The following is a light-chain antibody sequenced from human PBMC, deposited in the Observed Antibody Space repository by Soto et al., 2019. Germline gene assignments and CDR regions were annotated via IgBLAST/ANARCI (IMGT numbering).Light chain of an antibody. Sequence: EVVLTQSPATLSLSPGESATLSCRASESVGSYLAWYQQRPDQAPRLVIYDTSTRATGIADRFSGSGSGTDFPLTISSLEPEDFAVYYCQQGGNRPPRTVGQGTKVDIK. CDR3: QQGGNRPPRT. J-gene: IGKJ1*01. CDR1: ESVGSY. V-gene: IGKV3-11*01. CDR2: DTS.